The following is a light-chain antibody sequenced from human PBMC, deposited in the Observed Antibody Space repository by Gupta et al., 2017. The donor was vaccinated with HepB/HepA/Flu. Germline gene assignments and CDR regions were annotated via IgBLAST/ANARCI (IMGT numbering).Light chain of an antibody. CDR3: QQSDSTTWT. CDR1: QSISSY. V-gene: IGKV1-39*01. Sequence: DIQMTQSPSSLSASVGDRVTITCRASQSISSYLNWYQQKPGKAPKLLIYAASSVQSGVPSRFSGSGFGTDFTLTISRRQPEDFATYYCQQSDSTTWTFGQGTKVEIK. J-gene: IGKJ1*01. CDR2: AAS.